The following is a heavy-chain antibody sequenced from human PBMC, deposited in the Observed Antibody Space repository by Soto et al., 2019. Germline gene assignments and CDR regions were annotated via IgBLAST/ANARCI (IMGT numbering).Heavy chain of an antibody. V-gene: IGHV1-46*01. CDR3: ARSGSGSYFLRYYYYMDV. Sequence: ASVKVSCKASGYTFTSYYMHWVRQAPGQGLEWMGIINPSGGSTSYAQKFQGRVTMTRNTSISTAYMELSSLRSEDTAVYYCARSGSGSYFLRYYYYMDVWGKGTTVTVSS. D-gene: IGHD3-10*01. CDR1: GYTFTSYY. J-gene: IGHJ6*03. CDR2: INPSGGST.